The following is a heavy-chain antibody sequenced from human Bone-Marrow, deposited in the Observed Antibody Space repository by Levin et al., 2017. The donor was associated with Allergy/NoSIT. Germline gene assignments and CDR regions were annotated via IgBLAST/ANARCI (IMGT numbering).Heavy chain of an antibody. J-gene: IGHJ4*02. Sequence: GGSLRLSCAASGFTFSSYGMHWVRQAPGRGLEWVAVMSYDGSSKNYADSVKGRFTISRDNSKNTLYLEMNSLRAEDTAVYYCAKDHDPYRGSSSWSMLNWGQETLVTVSS. D-gene: IGHD6-13*01. CDR2: MSYDGSSK. CDR1: GFTFSSYG. CDR3: AKDHDPYRGSSSWSMLN. V-gene: IGHV3-30*18.